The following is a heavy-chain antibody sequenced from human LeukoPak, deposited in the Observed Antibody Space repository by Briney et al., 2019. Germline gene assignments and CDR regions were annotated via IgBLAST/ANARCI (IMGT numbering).Heavy chain of an antibody. J-gene: IGHJ6*03. CDR2: ICYSGST. CDR1: GGSISSYY. Sequence: SETLSLTCTVSGGSISSYYWSWIRQPPGKGLEWIGYICYSGSTNYNPSLKSRVTISVDTSKNQFSLKLSSVTAADTAVYYCARDSRNYDILTGYPSYYYMDVWGKGTTVTVSS. V-gene: IGHV4-59*01. D-gene: IGHD3-9*01. CDR3: ARDSRNYDILTGYPSYYYMDV.